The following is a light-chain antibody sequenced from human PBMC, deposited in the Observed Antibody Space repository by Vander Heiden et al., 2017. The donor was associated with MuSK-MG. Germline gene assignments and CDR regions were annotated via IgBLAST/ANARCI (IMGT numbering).Light chain of an antibody. CDR2: EVT. CDR1: SGDVWNYNL. J-gene: IGLJ2*01. Sequence: QSALTQPASVSGSPGQSITISCTGASGDVWNYNLVSWYQQHPGKAPKLRIYEVTKRPSGVSNRFSGSKSGNTASLTISGLQAEDEADYYCCSYAGSSTVIFGGGTKLTVL. CDR3: CSYAGSSTVI. V-gene: IGLV2-23*02.